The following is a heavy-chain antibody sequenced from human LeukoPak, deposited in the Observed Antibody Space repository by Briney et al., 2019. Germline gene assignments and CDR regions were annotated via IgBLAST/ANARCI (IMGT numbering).Heavy chain of an antibody. J-gene: IGHJ4*01. CDR2: IKSKTDGGTT. D-gene: IGHD1-26*01. CDR1: GFTFSNAW. Sequence: GGSLRLSCAASGFTFSNAWMSWVRQAPGKGLEWVGRIKSKTDGGTTDYAAPVKGRFTISRDDSKNTLYLQMNSLKTEDTAVYYCTTEGVGATIFPRSDYSGQGTLVTVSS. V-gene: IGHV3-15*01. CDR3: TTEGVGATIFPRSDY.